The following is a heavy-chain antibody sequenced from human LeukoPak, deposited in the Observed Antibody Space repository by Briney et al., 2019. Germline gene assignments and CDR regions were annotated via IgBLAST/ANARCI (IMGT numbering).Heavy chain of an antibody. V-gene: IGHV3-66*01. CDR3: ASRSFGGYSYGLYYFDY. CDR2: IYTGGST. Sequence: QTGGSLRLSCAASGFTVSSNYMSWVRQAPGKGLEWVSAIYTGGSTYYAGSVKGRFTISRDNSKNTLYLQMNSLRAEDTAVYYCASRSFGGYSYGLYYFDYWGQGTLVTVSS. J-gene: IGHJ4*02. CDR1: GFTVSSNY. D-gene: IGHD5-18*01.